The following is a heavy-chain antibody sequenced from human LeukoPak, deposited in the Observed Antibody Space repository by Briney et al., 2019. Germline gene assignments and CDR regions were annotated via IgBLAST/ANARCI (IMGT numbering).Heavy chain of an antibody. D-gene: IGHD1-26*01. CDR1: GFTFTNSW. J-gene: IGHJ4*01. CDR2: IKQDGSTK. CDR3: ARDTDGSLDY. Sequence: PGGSLRLSCAASGFTFTNSWMAWVRQAPGKGLEWVANIKQDGSTKHYADSLKGRFTISRDNPKNSLYLQMNSLRSDDTAVYYCARDTDGSLDYCGHGILVTVAS. V-gene: IGHV3-7*01.